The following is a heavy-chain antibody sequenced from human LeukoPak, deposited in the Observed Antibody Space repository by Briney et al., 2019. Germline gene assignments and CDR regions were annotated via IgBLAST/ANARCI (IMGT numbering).Heavy chain of an antibody. J-gene: IGHJ3*02. CDR2: INWNGGST. V-gene: IGHV3-20*04. Sequence: PGGSLRLSCAASGFTFDDYGMSWVRQAPGKGLEWVSGINWNGGSTGYADSVKGRFTISRDNAKNSLYLQMNSLRAEDTALYYCARVVGSGFFAAAFDIWGQGTMVTVSS. CDR1: GFTFDDYG. D-gene: IGHD2-2*01. CDR3: ARVVGSGFFAAAFDI.